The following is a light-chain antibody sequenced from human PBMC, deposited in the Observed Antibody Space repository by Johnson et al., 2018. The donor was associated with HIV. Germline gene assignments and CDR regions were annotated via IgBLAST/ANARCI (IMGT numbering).Light chain of an antibody. CDR3: GTWDSSLSGD. J-gene: IGLJ1*01. V-gene: IGLV1-51*02. CDR2: ENN. CDR1: SSNIGNNY. Sequence: QSLLTQPPSVSAAPGQKVTISCSGSSSNIGNNYVSWYQQLPGTAPKLLIYENNKQPSGIPDRFSGSKSGTSATLGITGLQTGDEADYYCGTWDSSLSGDFGTGTKVTVL.